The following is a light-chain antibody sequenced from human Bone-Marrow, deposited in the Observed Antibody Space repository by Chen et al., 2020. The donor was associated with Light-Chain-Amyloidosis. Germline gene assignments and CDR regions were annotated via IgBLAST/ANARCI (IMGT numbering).Light chain of an antibody. J-gene: IGLJ1*01. CDR3: SSNTITNTLV. Sequence: QSALTQPASVSGSPGQSITISCTGTSSDVGGDNHVSWYQQHPDKAPKLMIYEVTNRPSWVPDRFSGSKSDNTASLTISGLQTEDEADYFCSSNTITNTLVIGSGTRVTVL. V-gene: IGLV2-14*01. CDR1: SSDVGGDNH. CDR2: EVT.